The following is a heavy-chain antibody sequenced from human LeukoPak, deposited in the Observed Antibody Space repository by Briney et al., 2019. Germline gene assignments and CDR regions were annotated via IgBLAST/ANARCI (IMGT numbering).Heavy chain of an antibody. CDR2: IDHSGSA. Sequence: PSETLSLTCGVYAESFSGYHWTWIRLRPGKGLDWIGDIDHSGSAHYNPSLKSRVTISVDTSNKQFSLNLHSVTAADTAVYHCARGFPSSSRWFDPWGQGTLVTVSS. V-gene: IGHV4-34*01. J-gene: IGHJ5*02. CDR1: AESFSGYH. D-gene: IGHD6-6*01. CDR3: ARGFPSSSRWFDP.